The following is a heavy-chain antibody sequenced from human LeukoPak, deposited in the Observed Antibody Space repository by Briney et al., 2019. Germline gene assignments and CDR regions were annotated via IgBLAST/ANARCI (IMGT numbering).Heavy chain of an antibody. Sequence: SETPSLTCTASCGSINSYYWSWMRPPAGKRLEWIGRIYTSGSTNYNPSLKSRVTLSVDTSKHQFSLKLSSVTAADTAVYYCARDLTDYDSSGYDYWGQGTLVTVSS. CDR3: ARDLTDYDSSGYDY. D-gene: IGHD3-22*01. CDR1: CGSINSYY. CDR2: IYTSGST. J-gene: IGHJ4*02. V-gene: IGHV4-4*07.